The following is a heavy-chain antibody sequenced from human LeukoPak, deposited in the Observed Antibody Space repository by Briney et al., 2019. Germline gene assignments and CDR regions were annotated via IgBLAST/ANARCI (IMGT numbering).Heavy chain of an antibody. CDR1: GFTFSSYA. CDR3: ARSIVGATIRQGYFDY. D-gene: IGHD1-26*01. Sequence: GGSLRLSCAASGFTFSSYAMHWVRQAPGKGLEWVAVISYDGSNKYYADSVKGRLTISRDNSKNTLYLQMNSLRAEDTAVYYCARSIVGATIRQGYFDYWGQGTLVTVSS. V-gene: IGHV3-30-3*01. J-gene: IGHJ4*02. CDR2: ISYDGSNK.